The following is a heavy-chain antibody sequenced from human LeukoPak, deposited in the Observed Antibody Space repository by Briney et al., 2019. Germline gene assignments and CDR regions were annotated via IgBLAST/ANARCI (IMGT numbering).Heavy chain of an antibody. V-gene: IGHV3-30-3*01. CDR2: ISYDGSNK. J-gene: IGHJ4*02. CDR3: ARGLYSSSWYGVIDY. Sequence: GGSLRLSCAASGFTFSSYAMHWVRQAPGKGLEWVAVISYDGSNKYYADSVKGRFTISRDNSKNTLYLQMNSLRAEDTAVYYCARGLYSSSWYGVIDYWGQGTLVTVSS. CDR1: GFTFSSYA. D-gene: IGHD6-13*01.